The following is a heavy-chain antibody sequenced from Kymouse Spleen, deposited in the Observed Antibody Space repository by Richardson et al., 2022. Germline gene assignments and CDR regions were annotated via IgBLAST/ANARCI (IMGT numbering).Heavy chain of an antibody. V-gene: IGHV4-34*01. J-gene: IGHJ2*01. D-gene: IGHD6-13*01. CDR2: INHSGST. Sequence: QVQLQQWGAGLLKPSETLSLTCAVYGGSFSGYYWSWIRQPPGKGLEWIGEINHSGSTNYNPSLKSRVTISVDTSKNQFSLKLSSVTAADTAVYYCARRIAAASYWYFDLWGRGTLVTVSS. CDR3: ARRIAAASYWYFDL. CDR1: GGSFSGYY.